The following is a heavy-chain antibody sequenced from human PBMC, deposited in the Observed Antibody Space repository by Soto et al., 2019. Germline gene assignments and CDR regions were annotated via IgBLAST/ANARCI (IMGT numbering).Heavy chain of an antibody. Sequence: GGSLRLSCAASAFTFSNYAMTWVRLAPGKGLEWVSSISGSGGSTYYAVSVKGRFTISRDNSRSTLFLQMNSLRAEDTAVYYCARDPHSSGWPTNFEYWGQGTLVTVSS. CDR2: ISGSGGST. CDR3: ARDPHSSGWPTNFEY. D-gene: IGHD6-19*01. V-gene: IGHV3-23*01. J-gene: IGHJ4*02. CDR1: AFTFSNYA.